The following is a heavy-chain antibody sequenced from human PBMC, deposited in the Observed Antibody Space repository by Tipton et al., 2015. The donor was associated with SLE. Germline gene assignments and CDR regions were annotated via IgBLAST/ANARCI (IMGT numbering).Heavy chain of an antibody. CDR3: ARVQRYDSRTRGAFDI. CDR1: GGSISSGSYY. J-gene: IGHJ3*02. Sequence: TLSLTCTASGGSISSGSYYWSWIRQPAGKGLEWIGYIYTSGSTNYNPSLKSRVTISVDTSKNQFSLKLSSVTAADTAVYYCARVQRYDSRTRGAFDIWGQGTMVTVSS. D-gene: IGHD3-22*01. CDR2: IYTSGST. V-gene: IGHV4-61*09.